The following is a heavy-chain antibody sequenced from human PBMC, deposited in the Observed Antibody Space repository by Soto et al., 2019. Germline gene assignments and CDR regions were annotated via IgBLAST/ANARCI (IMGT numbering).Heavy chain of an antibody. Sequence: GGSLRLSCAASGFTFSSYGMHWVRQAPGKGLEWVAVIWYDGSNKYYADSVKGRFTISRDNSKNTLYLQMNSLRAEDTAVYYCARVAAAAPEGNYYYYYGMDVWGQGTTVTVSS. D-gene: IGHD6-13*01. V-gene: IGHV3-33*01. J-gene: IGHJ6*02. CDR2: IWYDGSNK. CDR1: GFTFSSYG. CDR3: ARVAAAAPEGNYYYYYGMDV.